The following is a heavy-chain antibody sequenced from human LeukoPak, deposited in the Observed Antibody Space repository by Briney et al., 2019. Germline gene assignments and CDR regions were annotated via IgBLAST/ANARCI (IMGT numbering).Heavy chain of an antibody. D-gene: IGHD5-12*01. J-gene: IGHJ6*04. CDR1: GGTFSSYA. V-gene: IGHV1-69*06. CDR2: IIPIFGTA. CDR3: ARGQWLRPYYYYGMDV. Sequence: GASVKVSCKASGGTFSSYAISWVRQAPGQGLEWMGGIIPIFGTANYAQKFQGRVTITADKSTSTAYMELSSLRSEATAVYYCARGQWLRPYYYYGMDVWGKGTTVTVSS.